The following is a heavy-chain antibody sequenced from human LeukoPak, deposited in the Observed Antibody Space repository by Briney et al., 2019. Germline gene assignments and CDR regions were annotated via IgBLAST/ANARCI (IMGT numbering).Heavy chain of an antibody. CDR2: INPSGGST. CDR1: GYTFTTYY. Sequence: ASVKVSCKASGYTFTTYYMHWVRQAPGQGLEWMGIINPSGGSTSYAQKFQGRVIMTRDMSTSTVYMELSSLRSEDTAVYYCARDGAGFSSSKYFYYYYMDVWGRGTTVTVSS. CDR3: ARDGAGFSSSKYFYYYYMDV. J-gene: IGHJ6*03. V-gene: IGHV1-46*01. D-gene: IGHD6-13*01.